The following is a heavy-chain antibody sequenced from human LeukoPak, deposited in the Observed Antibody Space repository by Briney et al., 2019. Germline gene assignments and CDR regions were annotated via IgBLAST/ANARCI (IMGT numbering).Heavy chain of an antibody. CDR1: GGSISSGGYY. V-gene: IGHV4-31*03. Sequence: SETLSLTCTVSGGSISSGGYYWSWMRQHPGKGLEWIGYIYYSGSTYYNPSLKSRVTISVDTSKHQFSLKLSSMTAADTAVYYCAGHKYQLPVPNAFDIWGQGTVVTVSS. CDR3: AGHKYQLPVPNAFDI. D-gene: IGHD2-2*01. CDR2: IYYSGST. J-gene: IGHJ3*02.